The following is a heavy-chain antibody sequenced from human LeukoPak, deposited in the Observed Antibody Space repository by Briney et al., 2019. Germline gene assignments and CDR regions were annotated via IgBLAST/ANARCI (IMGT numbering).Heavy chain of an antibody. CDR2: ISSSSSYI. V-gene: IGHV3-21*01. CDR3: ARGDTAMADDDFDI. D-gene: IGHD5-18*01. Sequence: GGSLRLSCAASGFTSSSYSMNWVRQAPGKGLEWVSSISSSSSYIHYADSVKGRFTISRDNAKNSLYLQMNSLRAQDTAVYYCARGDTAMADDDFDIWGQGTMVTVSS. CDR1: GFTSSSYS. J-gene: IGHJ3*02.